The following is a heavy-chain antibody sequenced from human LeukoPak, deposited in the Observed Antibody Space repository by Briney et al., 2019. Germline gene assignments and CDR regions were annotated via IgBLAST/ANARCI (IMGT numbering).Heavy chain of an antibody. J-gene: IGHJ4*02. D-gene: IGHD4-11*01. CDR1: GFIFSSHG. V-gene: IGHV3-21*01. Sequence: PGGTLRLSCAASGFIFSSHGMNWVRQAPGKGLEWVSSISSGSSYIYYSDSVQGRFTISRDNAKNSLYLQMNSLRAEDTAVYYCTRGTPTTRDFDYWGQGTLVTVSS. CDR3: TRGTPTTRDFDY. CDR2: ISSGSSYI.